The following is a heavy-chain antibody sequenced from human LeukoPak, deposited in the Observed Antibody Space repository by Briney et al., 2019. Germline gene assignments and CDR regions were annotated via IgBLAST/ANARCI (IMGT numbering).Heavy chain of an antibody. Sequence: PGRSLRLSCAASGFTFSSYGMHWVRQAPGKGLEWVAVISYDGSNKYYADSVKGRFTISRDNSKNTLYLQMNSLRAEDTAVYYCAKDRGFGELIQYYFDYWGQGTLVTVSS. J-gene: IGHJ4*02. CDR1: GFTFSSYG. V-gene: IGHV3-30*18. CDR3: AKDRGFGELIQYYFDY. CDR2: ISYDGSNK. D-gene: IGHD3-10*01.